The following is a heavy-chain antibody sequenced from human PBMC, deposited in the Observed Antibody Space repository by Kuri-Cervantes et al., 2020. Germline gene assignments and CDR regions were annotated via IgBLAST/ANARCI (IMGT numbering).Heavy chain of an antibody. CDR2: INSDGSST. CDR1: GFTFSSYW. D-gene: IGHD4-23*01. Sequence: GESLKISCAASGFTFSSYWMHWVRQAPGKGLVWVSRINSDGSSTSYADSVKGRFTISRDNAKNTLYLQMNSLRDEDTAVYYCARRTTVVTPVTYYYYYGMDVWGQGTTVTVSS. V-gene: IGHV3-74*01. J-gene: IGHJ6*02. CDR3: ARRTTVVTPVTYYYYYGMDV.